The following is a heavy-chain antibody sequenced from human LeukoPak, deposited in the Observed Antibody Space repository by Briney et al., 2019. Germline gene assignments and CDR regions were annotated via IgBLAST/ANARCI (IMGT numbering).Heavy chain of an antibody. D-gene: IGHD6-19*01. V-gene: IGHV3-74*01. Sequence: GGSLRLSCSASGFTYSSSCLHWHRQAPGKGLVWVTRINSDGSGTNYADSVKGRFTISRDNAKNTLYLQMSSLTADETAVYYFAGSRGPTFSDPWGQGTLVTVSS. CDR1: GFTYSSSC. CDR3: AGSRGPTFSDP. CDR2: INSDGSGT. J-gene: IGHJ5*02.